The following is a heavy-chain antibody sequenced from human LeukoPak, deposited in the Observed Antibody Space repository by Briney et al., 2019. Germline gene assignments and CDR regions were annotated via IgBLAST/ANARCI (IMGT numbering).Heavy chain of an antibody. CDR2: ISGSGAGT. CDR1: GFTFRSYT. J-gene: IGHJ4*02. V-gene: IGHV3-23*01. D-gene: IGHD3-10*01. Sequence: GGSLRLSCAASGFTFRSYTMTWVRQAQKAVLEWVSSISGSGAGTYYADSVKGRFTISRDNSKNTLYLEVNGLRADDTAIYYCAREQNIRGVIIIVDSWGQGTLVTVSS. CDR3: AREQNIRGVIIIVDS.